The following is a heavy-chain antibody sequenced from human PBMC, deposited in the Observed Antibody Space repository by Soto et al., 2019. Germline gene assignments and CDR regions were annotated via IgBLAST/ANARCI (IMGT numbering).Heavy chain of an antibody. J-gene: IGHJ6*02. CDR1: VFTFSSYE. CDR3: ARDRRTAVAPGYYGMDV. Sequence: PVGSLRLSCAASVFTFSSYEMNCVRHSPGKWLEWVSYISSSGSTIYYADSVKGRFTISRDNAKNSLYLQMNSLRAEDTAVYYCARDRRTAVAPGYYGMDVWCQGTTVTVSS. D-gene: IGHD6-19*01. CDR2: ISSSGSTI. V-gene: IGHV3-48*03.